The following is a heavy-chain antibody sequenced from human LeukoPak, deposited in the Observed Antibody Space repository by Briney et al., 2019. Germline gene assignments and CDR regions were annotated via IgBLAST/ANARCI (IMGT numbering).Heavy chain of an antibody. CDR1: GYSFTSYW. CDR2: IYPGDSDT. Sequence: GESLKISCKGSGYSFTSYWIGWVCQMPGKGLEWMGIIYPGDSDTRYSPSFQGQVTISADKSISTAYLQWSSLKASDTAMYYCARGANSSSWYFAYWGQGTLVTVSS. J-gene: IGHJ4*02. D-gene: IGHD6-13*01. CDR3: ARGANSSSWYFAY. V-gene: IGHV5-51*01.